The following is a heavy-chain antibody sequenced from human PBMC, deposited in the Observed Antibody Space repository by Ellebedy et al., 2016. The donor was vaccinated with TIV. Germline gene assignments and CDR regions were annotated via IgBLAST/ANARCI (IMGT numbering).Heavy chain of an antibody. J-gene: IGHJ6*03. CDR3: ARAPFKGSSGWYNPTYYYYHMDV. CDR2: INTYNGNT. CDR1: GYTFSNYY. Sequence: ASVKVSCXASGYTFSNYYMHWARQAPGQGLEWMGWINTYNGNTDYAQKFQGRVTMTTDTSTGTAYMELRSLTSDDTAVYYCARAPFKGSSGWYNPTYYYYHMDVWGSGTTVTVSS. D-gene: IGHD6-19*01. V-gene: IGHV1-18*04.